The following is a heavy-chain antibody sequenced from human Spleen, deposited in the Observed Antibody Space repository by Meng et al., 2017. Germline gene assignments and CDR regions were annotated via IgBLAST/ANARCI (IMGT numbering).Heavy chain of an antibody. J-gene: IGHJ4*02. CDR1: GFTFSSYW. Sequence: GGSLRLSCAASGFTFSSYWMHWVRQAPGKGLVWVSRINSDGSSTSYAASVKGRFNISRDNAKHTVYVQMNSLRAEDTAVYYCARVGDYYDSSGYYLGYYFDYWGQGTLVTVSS. V-gene: IGHV3-74*01. CDR2: INSDGSST. D-gene: IGHD3-22*01. CDR3: ARVGDYYDSSGYYLGYYFDY.